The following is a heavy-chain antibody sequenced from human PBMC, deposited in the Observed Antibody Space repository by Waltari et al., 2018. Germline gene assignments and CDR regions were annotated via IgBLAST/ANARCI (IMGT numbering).Heavy chain of an antibody. J-gene: IGHJ4*02. CDR1: GGSISSHY. D-gene: IGHD6-13*01. Sequence: QVQLQESGPGLVKPSETLSLTCTVSGGSISSHYWSWIRQPPGKGLEWIGYIDYSGSTNYNPSLKSRVTISVDTSKNQFSLKLSSVTAADTAVYYCARDPLGSAAAGSWGQGTLVTVSS. V-gene: IGHV4-59*11. CDR3: ARDPLGSAAAGS. CDR2: IDYSGST.